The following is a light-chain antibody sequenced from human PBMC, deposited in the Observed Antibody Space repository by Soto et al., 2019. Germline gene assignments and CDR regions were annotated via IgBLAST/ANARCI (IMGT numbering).Light chain of an antibody. CDR1: QTVTSNY. CDR2: GAS. Sequence: VLTQSPGTLSLSPGGGATLSCRASQTVTSNYLAWYQQKPGQAPRLLIHGASSRATGIQDRFSGSGSGTDFTLTISRLEPEDFAVYYCQQYAGSRTFGQGTKVDIK. V-gene: IGKV3-20*01. CDR3: QQYAGSRT. J-gene: IGKJ1*01.